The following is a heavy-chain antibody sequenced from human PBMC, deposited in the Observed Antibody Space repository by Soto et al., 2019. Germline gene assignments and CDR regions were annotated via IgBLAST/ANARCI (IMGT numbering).Heavy chain of an antibody. V-gene: IGHV3-30-3*01. CDR2: ISYDGSNK. Sequence: QVQLVESGGGVVQPGRSLRLSCAASGFTFSSYAMHWVRQAPGKGLEWVAFISYDGSNKYYADSVKGRFTISRDNSKNTLYLQMNSLRAEDTAVYYCARDPNGYNWNFGWFDPWGQGTLVTVSS. J-gene: IGHJ5*02. CDR3: ARDPNGYNWNFGWFDP. CDR1: GFTFSSYA. D-gene: IGHD1-7*01.